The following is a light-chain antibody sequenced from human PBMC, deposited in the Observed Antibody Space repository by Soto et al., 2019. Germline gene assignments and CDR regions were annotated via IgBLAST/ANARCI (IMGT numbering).Light chain of an antibody. V-gene: IGKV1-5*03. CDR3: QQYTTYSRT. CDR1: QSISTW. J-gene: IGKJ3*01. Sequence: DIQMTQSPSTLSASVGDRVTITCRASQSISTWLAWYQQKPGTAPKLLIYRVSNLESGVPSRFSGSGSGTEFTLTISSLQPDDFATYYCQQYTTYSRTFGPGTKVDIK. CDR2: RVS.